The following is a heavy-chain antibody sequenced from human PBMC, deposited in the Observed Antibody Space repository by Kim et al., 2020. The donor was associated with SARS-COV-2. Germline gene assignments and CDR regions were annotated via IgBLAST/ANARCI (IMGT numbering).Heavy chain of an antibody. CDR3: AREEAGWNYSNPDYYYYYGMDV. D-gene: IGHD1-7*01. CDR1: GGTFSSYA. V-gene: IGHV1-69*13. Sequence: SVKVSCKASGGTFSSYAISWVRQAPGQGLEWMGGIIPIFGTANYAQKFQGRVTITADESTSTAYMELSSLRSEDTAVYYCAREEAGWNYSNPDYYYYYGMDVWGQGTTVTVSS. CDR2: IIPIFGTA. J-gene: IGHJ6*02.